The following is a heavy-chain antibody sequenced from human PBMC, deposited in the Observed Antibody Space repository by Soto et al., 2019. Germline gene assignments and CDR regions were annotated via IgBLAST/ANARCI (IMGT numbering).Heavy chain of an antibody. CDR2: IIPTFGPA. D-gene: IGHD3-9*01. Sequence: QVQLVQSGAEVKKPGSSVNVSCKASGVTFSNSAINWVRQAPGQGLEWMGGIIPTFGPATYAQKFQGRVTITADESTSTVYMEVNSVRSEDTAVYYCARRIDFSTFDYWGQGTLVTVSS. CDR1: GVTFSNSA. J-gene: IGHJ4*02. V-gene: IGHV1-69*01. CDR3: ARRIDFSTFDY.